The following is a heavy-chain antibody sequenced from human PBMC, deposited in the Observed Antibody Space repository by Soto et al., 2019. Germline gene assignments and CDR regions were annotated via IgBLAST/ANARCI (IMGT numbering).Heavy chain of an antibody. Sequence: GGSLRLSCAASGFTFSSYAMSWVRQAPGKGLEWVSAISGSGGSTYYADSVKGRFTISRDNSKNTLYLKMNSLRAEDTAVYYCAKPLAVDTAMVTYYYYYGMDVWGQGTTVTVSS. CDR2: ISGSGGST. D-gene: IGHD5-18*01. CDR1: GFTFSSYA. J-gene: IGHJ6*02. V-gene: IGHV3-23*01. CDR3: AKPLAVDTAMVTYYYYYGMDV.